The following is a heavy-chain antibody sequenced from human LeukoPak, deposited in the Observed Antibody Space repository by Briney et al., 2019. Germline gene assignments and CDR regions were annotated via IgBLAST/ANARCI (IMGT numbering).Heavy chain of an antibody. V-gene: IGHV3-53*01. Sequence: GGSLRLSCEASGFTVSSNYMSWVRQAPGKGLEWVSVIYSGGSTYYADSVKGRFTISRDNSKNTLYLQMNSLRAEDTAVYYCAKNAEMATISPVDYWGQGTLVTVSS. D-gene: IGHD5-24*01. CDR3: AKNAEMATISPVDY. CDR1: GFTVSSNY. CDR2: IYSGGST. J-gene: IGHJ4*02.